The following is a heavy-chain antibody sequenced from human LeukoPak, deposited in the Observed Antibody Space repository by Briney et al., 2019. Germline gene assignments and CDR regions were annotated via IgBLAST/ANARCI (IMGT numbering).Heavy chain of an antibody. CDR2: ISAYNGNT. J-gene: IGHJ3*02. V-gene: IGHV1-18*01. CDR1: GYTFTIYG. CDR3: ARRANEGSGWSDAFDI. D-gene: IGHD6-19*01. Sequence: GAPVKVSCKASGYTFTIYGMSWVRQAPGQGLEWMGWISAYNGNTNYAQKLQGRVTMTTDTSTSTAYMELRSLRSDDTAVYYCARRANEGSGWSDAFDIWGQGTMVTVSS.